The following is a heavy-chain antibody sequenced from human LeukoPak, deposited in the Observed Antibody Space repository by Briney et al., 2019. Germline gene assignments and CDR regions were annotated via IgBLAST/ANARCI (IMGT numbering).Heavy chain of an antibody. CDR1: GFTSSSYG. V-gene: IGHV3-30*18. J-gene: IGHJ4*02. D-gene: IGHD6-13*01. CDR2: ISYGGSNK. CDR3: AKDRIAAAGGYYFDY. Sequence: GGSLRLSCAASGFTSSSYGMHWVRQAPGKGLEWVAVISYGGSNKYYADSVKGRFTISRDNSKNTLYLQMNSLRAEDTAVYYCAKDRIAAAGGYYFDYWGQGTLVTVSS.